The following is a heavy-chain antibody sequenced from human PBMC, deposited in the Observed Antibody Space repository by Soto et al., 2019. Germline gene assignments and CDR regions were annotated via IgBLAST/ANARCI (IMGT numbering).Heavy chain of an antibody. D-gene: IGHD3-3*01. CDR2: IWYDGSNK. Sequence: GGSLRLSCAASGFTFSSYGMHWVRQAPGKGLEWVAVIWYDGSNKYYADSVKGRFTISRDNSKNTLYLQMNSLRAEDTAVYYCARDGETLDRGFDYWGQGTLVTVSS. J-gene: IGHJ4*02. V-gene: IGHV3-33*01. CDR3: ARDGETLDRGFDY. CDR1: GFTFSSYG.